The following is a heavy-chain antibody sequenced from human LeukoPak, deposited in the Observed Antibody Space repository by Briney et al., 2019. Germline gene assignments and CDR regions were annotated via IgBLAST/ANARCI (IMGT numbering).Heavy chain of an antibody. J-gene: IGHJ5*02. CDR3: AKGPTKGYCSSTSCYIVDWFDP. CDR1: GFTFSSYA. D-gene: IGHD2-2*02. CDR2: ISGSGGST. Sequence: GGSLRLSCAASGFTFSSYAMSWVRQAPGKGLEWVSAISGSGGSTYYADSVKGRFTVSRDNSKNTLYLQMNSLRAEDTAVYYCAKGPTKGYCSSTSCYIVDWFDPWGQGTLVTVSS. V-gene: IGHV3-23*01.